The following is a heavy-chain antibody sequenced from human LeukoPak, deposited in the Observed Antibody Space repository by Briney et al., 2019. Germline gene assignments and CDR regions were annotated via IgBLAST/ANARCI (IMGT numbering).Heavy chain of an antibody. J-gene: IGHJ4*02. CDR2: INTDGTVT. Sequence: GGSLRLSCAASGSTFSKYWMLWVRHAPGKGLESVSRINTDGTVTTYADSVKGRFTVSRDNADNTMFLQMNSVRDEDTAVHYCATKQWLAPPPDSWGQGTPVTVSS. D-gene: IGHD6-19*01. CDR1: GSTFSKYW. V-gene: IGHV3-74*01. CDR3: ATKQWLAPPPDS.